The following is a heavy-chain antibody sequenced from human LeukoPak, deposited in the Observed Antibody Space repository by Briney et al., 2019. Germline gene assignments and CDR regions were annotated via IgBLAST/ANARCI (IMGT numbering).Heavy chain of an antibody. CDR1: GFTFSSYA. Sequence: PGGSLRLSCAASGFTFSSYAMSWVRQAPGKGLEWVSAISGSGASTYYADSVKGRFTVSRDNSKNTPYLQMNSLRAEDTAVYYCAKERGRRSYYVDYYYYMDAWGKGTTVTVSS. V-gene: IGHV3-23*01. CDR2: ISGSGAST. J-gene: IGHJ6*03. D-gene: IGHD1-26*01. CDR3: AKERGRRSYYVDYYYYMDA.